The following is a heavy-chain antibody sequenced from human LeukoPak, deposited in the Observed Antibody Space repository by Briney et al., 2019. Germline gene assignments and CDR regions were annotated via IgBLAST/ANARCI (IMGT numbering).Heavy chain of an antibody. CDR3: ARGGYIGPAGRVVDMDV. D-gene: IGHD1-1*01. Sequence: SETLSLTCAVYGGSFSGYHWSWIRQPPGKGLEWIGEINHSGSTNYNPSLKSRVTISVDTSKNQFSLKLSSVTAADTAVYYCARGGYIGPAGRVVDMDVWGKGTTVTVSS. CDR1: GGSFSGYH. CDR2: INHSGST. J-gene: IGHJ6*03. V-gene: IGHV4-34*01.